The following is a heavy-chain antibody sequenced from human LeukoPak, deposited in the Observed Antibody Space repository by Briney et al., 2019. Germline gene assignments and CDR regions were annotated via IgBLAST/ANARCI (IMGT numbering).Heavy chain of an antibody. V-gene: IGHV4-59*08. CDR2: IYYSGST. CDR1: GGSISSYY. D-gene: IGHD3-22*01. CDR3: ARGVSYYDSSGYYNEYFQH. Sequence: SETLSLTCTVSGGSISSYYWSWIRQPPGKGLEWIGYIYYSGSTNYNPSLKSRVTISVDTSKNQFSLKLSSVTAADTAVYYCARGVSYYDSSGYYNEYFQHWGQGALVTVSS. J-gene: IGHJ1*01.